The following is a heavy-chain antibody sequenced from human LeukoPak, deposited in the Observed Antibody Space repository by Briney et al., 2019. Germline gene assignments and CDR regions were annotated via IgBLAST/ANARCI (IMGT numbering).Heavy chain of an antibody. CDR1: GGSISSGSYY. CDR3: ARCFGAFDI. D-gene: IGHD3-16*01. V-gene: IGHV4-61*02. Sequence: SETLSLTCTVSGGSISSGSYYWSWIRQPAGKGLEWIGRIYTSGSTNYNPSLKSRVTISVDTSKNQFSLKLSSVTAADTAVYYCARCFGAFDIWGQGTMVTVSS. J-gene: IGHJ3*02. CDR2: IYTSGST.